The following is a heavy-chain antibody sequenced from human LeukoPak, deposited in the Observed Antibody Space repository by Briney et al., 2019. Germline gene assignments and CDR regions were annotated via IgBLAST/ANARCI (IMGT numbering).Heavy chain of an antibody. J-gene: IGHJ4*02. Sequence: GGSLRLCCAASGFTFSSYSMNWVRQAPGKGLEWISYIGIGSSNIYYPDSVKGRFTISRDDAKNSLYLQMHSLRDEDTAVYYCARDLDFSFDYWGQGTLVTVSS. D-gene: IGHD3-9*01. CDR1: GFTFSSYS. CDR2: IGIGSSNI. CDR3: ARDLDFSFDY. V-gene: IGHV3-48*02.